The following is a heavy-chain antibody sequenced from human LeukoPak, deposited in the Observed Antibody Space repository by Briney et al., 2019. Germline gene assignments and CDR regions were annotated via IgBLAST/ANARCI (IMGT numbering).Heavy chain of an antibody. J-gene: IGHJ3*01. V-gene: IGHV3-53*01. CDR3: VKDWYSSGLYGFDA. CDR1: GFTVTSNH. D-gene: IGHD6-19*01. Sequence: PGGSLRLSCAASGFTVTSNHMNWVRQAPGKGLEWVSLIYTGGTTHYADSVKGRFTISRDHSKNTLYPQMNSLRAEDTALYYCVKDWYSSGLYGFDAGGQGTMVTVSS. CDR2: IYTGGTT.